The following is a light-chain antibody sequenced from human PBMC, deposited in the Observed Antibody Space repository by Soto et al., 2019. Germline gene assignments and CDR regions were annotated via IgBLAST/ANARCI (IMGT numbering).Light chain of an antibody. CDR2: GAS. J-gene: IGKJ4*01. CDR3: QQFGSSPLLT. CDR1: QSVSSN. V-gene: IGKV3-20*01. Sequence: EIVLTQSPCTLSLSPGERATLSCRASQSVSSNLAWYQQKPGQAPRLLIFGASNRATGVPDRFSGSGSGTDFTLAISRLEPEDFAVYYCQQFGSSPLLTFGGGTKV.